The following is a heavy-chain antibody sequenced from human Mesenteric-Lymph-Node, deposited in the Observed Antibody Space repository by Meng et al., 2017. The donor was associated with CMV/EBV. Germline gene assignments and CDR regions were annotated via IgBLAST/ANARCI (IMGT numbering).Heavy chain of an antibody. D-gene: IGHD3-10*01. Sequence: GESLKISCAASGFTFSSYAMSWVRQAPGKGLEWVSAISGSGGSTYYADSVKGRFTISRDNSKNTLYLQMNRLRAEDTAVYYCAKGQLWFGYDDYWGQGTLVTVSS. V-gene: IGHV3-23*01. CDR2: ISGSGGST. CDR3: AKGQLWFGYDDY. J-gene: IGHJ4*02. CDR1: GFTFSSYA.